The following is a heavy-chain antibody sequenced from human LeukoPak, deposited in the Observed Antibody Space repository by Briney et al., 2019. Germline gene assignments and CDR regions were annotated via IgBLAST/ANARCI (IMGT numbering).Heavy chain of an antibody. V-gene: IGHV1-24*01. D-gene: IGHD1-26*01. CDR2: FDPEDGET. J-gene: IGHJ3*02. Sequence: ASVKVSCKVSGYTLTELSMHWVRQAPGKGLEWMGGFDPEDGETIYAQKFQGRVTMTEDTSTDTAYMELSSLRSEDTAVYYCATVGYSGGPGAFDIWGQGTMVTVSS. CDR3: ATVGYSGGPGAFDI. CDR1: GYTLTELS.